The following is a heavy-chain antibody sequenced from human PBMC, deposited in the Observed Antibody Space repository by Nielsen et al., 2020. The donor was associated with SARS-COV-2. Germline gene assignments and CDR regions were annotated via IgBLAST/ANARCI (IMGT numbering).Heavy chain of an antibody. CDR3: ARDLRYCSSTSCYGGYYGMDV. V-gene: IGHV4-59*01. CDR1: GGSISSYY. D-gene: IGHD2-2*01. J-gene: IGHJ6*02. Sequence: SETLSLTCTVSGGSISSYYWSWIRQPPGKGLEWIGYIYYSGSTNYNPSLKSRVTISVDTSKNQFSLKLSSVTAADTAVYYCARDLRYCSSTSCYGGYYGMDVWGQGTTVTVSS. CDR2: IYYSGST.